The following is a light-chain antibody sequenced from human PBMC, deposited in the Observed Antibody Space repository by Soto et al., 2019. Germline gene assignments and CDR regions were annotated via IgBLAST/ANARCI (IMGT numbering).Light chain of an antibody. Sequence: EIVLTQSPGTLSLSPGERATLSCRASQSVSSSYLAWYQQKPGQAPSLLIYGASSRATGIPDRFSGSGSGTDFNLTISRLEPEDVAEYYCQQYGSSPRYTFGQGTKLEIK. V-gene: IGKV3-20*01. CDR2: GAS. CDR1: QSVSSSY. J-gene: IGKJ2*01. CDR3: QQYGSSPRYT.